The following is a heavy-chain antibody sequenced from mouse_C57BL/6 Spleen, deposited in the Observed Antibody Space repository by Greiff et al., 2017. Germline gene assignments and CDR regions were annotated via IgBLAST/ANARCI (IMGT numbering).Heavy chain of an antibody. Sequence: VQRVESGPGLVAPSQSLSITCTVSGFSLTSYAISWVRQPPGKGLEWLGVIWTGGGTNYNSALKSGLSISKDNSKSQVFLKMNSLQTDDTARYYCARNPDYYGSSPAWFAYWGQGTLVTVSA. J-gene: IGHJ3*01. CDR1: GFSLTSYA. CDR2: IWTGGGT. D-gene: IGHD1-1*01. CDR3: ARNPDYYGSSPAWFAY. V-gene: IGHV2-9-1*01.